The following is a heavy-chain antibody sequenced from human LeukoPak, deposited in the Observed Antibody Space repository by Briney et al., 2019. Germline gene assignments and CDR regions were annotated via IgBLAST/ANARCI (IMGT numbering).Heavy chain of an antibody. D-gene: IGHD6-19*01. CDR2: ISSSSSYI. V-gene: IGHV3-21*01. J-gene: IGHJ4*02. CDR1: GFTFSSYS. Sequence: PGGSLRLSCATSGFTFSSYSMNWVRQAPGKGLEWVSSISSSSSYIYYADSVKGRFTISRDNAKNSLYLQMNSLRAEDTAVYYCARDEGDSSDWHGDLRGYWGQGTLVTVSS. CDR3: ARDEGDSSDWHGDLRGY.